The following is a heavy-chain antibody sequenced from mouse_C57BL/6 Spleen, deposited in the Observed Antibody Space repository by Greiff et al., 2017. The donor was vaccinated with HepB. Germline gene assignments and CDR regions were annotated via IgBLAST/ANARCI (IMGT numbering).Heavy chain of an antibody. CDR2: ISNLAYSI. D-gene: IGHD1-1*01. CDR3: ARRFTTVDWYFDV. J-gene: IGHJ1*03. Sequence: EVKLMESGGGLVQPGGSLKLSCAASGFTFSDYGMAWVRQAPRKGPEWVAFISNLAYSIYYADTVTGRFTISRENAKNTLYLEMSSLRSEDTAMYYCARRFTTVDWYFDVWGTGTTVTVSS. V-gene: IGHV5-15*01. CDR1: GFTFSDYG.